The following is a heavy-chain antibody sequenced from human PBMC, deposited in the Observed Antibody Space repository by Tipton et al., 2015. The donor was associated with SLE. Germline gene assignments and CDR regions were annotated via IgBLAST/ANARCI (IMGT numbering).Heavy chain of an antibody. J-gene: IGHJ3*02. V-gene: IGHV4-61*09. CDR2: IYTSGST. D-gene: IGHD1-1*01. Sequence: TLSLTCTVSGGSISSGSYYWSWIRQPAGKGLEWIGYIYTSGSTNYNPSLKSRVTISVDTSKNQFSLKLSSVTAADTAVYYCAREGAGTTPYAFDIWGQGTMVTISS. CDR1: GGSISSGSYY. CDR3: AREGAGTTPYAFDI.